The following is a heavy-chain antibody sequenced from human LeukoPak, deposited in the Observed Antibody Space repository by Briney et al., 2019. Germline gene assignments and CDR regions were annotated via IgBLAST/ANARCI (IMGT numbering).Heavy chain of an antibody. V-gene: IGHV3-23*01. Sequence: GGSLRLSCAASGFTFSSYAKSWVRQAPGKGLEWVSVISGSGGTTHYADSVKGRFTISRDNSKNTLYLQMNSLRGEGTAVCYCAKDGQVNQPDRLFTDWGQGTLVIVSS. J-gene: IGHJ4*02. CDR3: AKDGQVNQPDRLFTD. CDR2: ISGSGGTT. CDR1: GFTFSSYA. D-gene: IGHD1-14*01.